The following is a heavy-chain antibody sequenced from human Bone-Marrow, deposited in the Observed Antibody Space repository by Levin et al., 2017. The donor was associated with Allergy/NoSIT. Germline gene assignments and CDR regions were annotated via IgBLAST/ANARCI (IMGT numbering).Heavy chain of an antibody. CDR3: AKDDIVVVVAANYYYGMDV. CDR2: ISGSGGST. J-gene: IGHJ6*02. V-gene: IGHV3-23*01. Sequence: GGSLRLSCAASGFTFSSYAMSWVRQAPGKGLEWVSAISGSGGSTYYADSVKGRFTISRDNSKNTLYLQMNSLRAEDTAVYYCAKDDIVVVVAANYYYGMDVWGQGTTVTVSS. CDR1: GFTFSSYA. D-gene: IGHD2-15*01.